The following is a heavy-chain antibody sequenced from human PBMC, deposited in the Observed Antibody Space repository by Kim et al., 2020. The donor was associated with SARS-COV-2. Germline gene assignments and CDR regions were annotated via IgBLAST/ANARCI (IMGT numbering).Heavy chain of an antibody. J-gene: IGHJ6*02. CDR2: IKSDGSST. D-gene: IGHD2-15*01. V-gene: IGHV3-74*03. CDR1: GFTFSSYW. CDR3: ARGRGGNNANYYNGMDV. Sequence: GGSLRLSCAASGFTFSSYWMHWVRQAPGKGLVWVSRIKSDGSSTTYADSVKGRFTISRDSAKNTLYLQMNNLRAEDTAVYYCARGRGGNNANYYNGMDVSGQGTTVIVSS.